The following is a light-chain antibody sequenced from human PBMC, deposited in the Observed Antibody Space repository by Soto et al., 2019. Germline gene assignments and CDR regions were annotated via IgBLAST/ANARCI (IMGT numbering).Light chain of an antibody. CDR3: QLDSSYSPCT. Sequence: IQMTQSPSTLSASVGDRVTITCRASQSVNNWVAGYRQKPGKAPKLMIHKASTLETGVTSRFSGSESGTEFTLTISNLQPDDFAIYYCQLDSSYSPCTVGQGTKV. V-gene: IGKV1-5*03. CDR1: QSVNNW. J-gene: IGKJ1*01. CDR2: KAS.